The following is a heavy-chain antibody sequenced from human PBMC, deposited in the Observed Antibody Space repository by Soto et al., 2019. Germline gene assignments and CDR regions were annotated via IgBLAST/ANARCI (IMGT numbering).Heavy chain of an antibody. V-gene: IGHV3-30*02. CDR1: GFTFSNHG. D-gene: IGHD3-10*01. CDR3: GTDQWGGAFDI. Sequence: PGGSLRLSCAASGFTFSNHGMHWVRQAPGKGLEWVALIRYDGSNRFYADSVRGRFTISRDISENTVFLQMNSLRAEDTAVYYCGTDQWGGAFDIGGQGTKVTVSS. CDR2: IRYDGSNR. J-gene: IGHJ3*02.